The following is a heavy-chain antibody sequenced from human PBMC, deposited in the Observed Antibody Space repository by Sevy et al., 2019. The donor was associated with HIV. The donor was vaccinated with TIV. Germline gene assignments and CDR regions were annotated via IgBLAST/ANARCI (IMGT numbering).Heavy chain of an antibody. J-gene: IGHJ2*01. CDR3: AKELFGAEAACYGDFDL. D-gene: IGHD6-13*01. CDR1: GFPFSSYA. CDR2: ISGRGTTR. V-gene: IGHV3-23*01. Sequence: GGSLRLSCAASGFPFSSYAMSWVRQAPGKGLEWVSGISGRGTTRYYADSVKGRLTISRDNSKNTLYLQMNSLRAEDTAVYYCAKELFGAEAACYGDFDLWGRGTLVTVSS.